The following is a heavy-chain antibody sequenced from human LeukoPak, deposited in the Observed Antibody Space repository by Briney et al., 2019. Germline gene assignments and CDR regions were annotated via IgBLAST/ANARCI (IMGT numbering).Heavy chain of an antibody. V-gene: IGHV3-7*01. D-gene: IGHD3-22*01. J-gene: IGHJ3*02. CDR3: ARGYDSSGYFGGGGFDAFDI. CDR1: GFTFSSYW. Sequence: PGGSLRLSCAASGFTFSSYWMSWVRQAPGKGLEWVANIKQDGSEKYYVDSVKGRFTISRDNAKNSLYLQMNSLRAEDTAVYYCARGYDSSGYFGGGGFDAFDIWGQGTMVTVSS. CDR2: IKQDGSEK.